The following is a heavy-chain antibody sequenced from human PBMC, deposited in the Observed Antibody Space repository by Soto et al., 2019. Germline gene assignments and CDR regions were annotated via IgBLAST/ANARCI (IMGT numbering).Heavy chain of an antibody. J-gene: IGHJ4*02. Sequence: QVQLVQSGAEVKKPGASVKVSCKASGYTFTSYYMHWVRQAPGQGLERLGIITPSGGSTSYAQKFQGRVTMTRDTSTSTVYMEPSSLRSKDTAVYYCARITLYDFWSGYYTGEDYWGQGTLVTVSS. V-gene: IGHV1-46*03. CDR1: GYTFTSYY. CDR3: ARITLYDFWSGYYTGEDY. D-gene: IGHD3-3*01. CDR2: ITPSGGST.